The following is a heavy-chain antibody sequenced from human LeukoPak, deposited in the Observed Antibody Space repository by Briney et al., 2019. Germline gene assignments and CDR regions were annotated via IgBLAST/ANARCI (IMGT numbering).Heavy chain of an antibody. V-gene: IGHV3-21*01. CDR3: ARDSTGYCSSTSCYTFDH. Sequence: PGGSLRLSCAASGFTFSSYSMNWVRQAPGKGLEWVSSISSSSSYIYYADSVKGRFTISRDNAKNSLYLQMNSLRAEDTAVYYCARDSTGYCSSTSCYTFDHWGQGTLVTVSS. CDR2: ISSSSSYI. J-gene: IGHJ4*02. D-gene: IGHD2-2*02. CDR1: GFTFSSYS.